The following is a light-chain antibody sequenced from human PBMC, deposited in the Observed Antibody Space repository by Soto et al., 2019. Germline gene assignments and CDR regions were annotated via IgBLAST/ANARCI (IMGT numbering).Light chain of an antibody. CDR1: SSDVGGYNF. V-gene: IGLV2-14*01. J-gene: IGLJ3*02. Sequence: QSVLTQPASVSGSPGQSITISCTGTSSDVGGYNFVSWYQQHPGKAPKLMIYEVRNRPSGVSNRLSGSKSGNTASLTISGLQADDEADYYCCSYTSSSIRVFGGGTNVTVL. CDR3: CSYTSSSIRV. CDR2: EVR.